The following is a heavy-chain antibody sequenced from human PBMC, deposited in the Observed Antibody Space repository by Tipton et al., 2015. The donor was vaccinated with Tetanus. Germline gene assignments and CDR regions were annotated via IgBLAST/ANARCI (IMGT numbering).Heavy chain of an antibody. CDR2: INSDGSST. D-gene: IGHD1-26*01. V-gene: IGHV3-74*01. CDR1: GFTFSSYW. CDR3: ARARGVGATLSVVDY. Sequence: SLRLSCAASGFTFSSYWMHWVRQAPGKGLVWVSRINSDGSSTSYADSVKGRFTISRDNSKNTLYLQMNSLRAEDTAVYYCARARGVGATLSVVDYWGQGTLVTVSS. J-gene: IGHJ4*02.